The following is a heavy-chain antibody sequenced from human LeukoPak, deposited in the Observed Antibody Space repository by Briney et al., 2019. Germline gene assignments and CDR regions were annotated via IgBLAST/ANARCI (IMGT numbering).Heavy chain of an antibody. J-gene: IGHJ5*02. CDR2: IYYSGST. V-gene: IGHV4-39*01. CDR1: GGSISSSSYY. Sequence: PSETLSLTCTVSGGSISSSSYYWGWIRQPPGKGLEWIGSIYYSGSTHYNPSLKSRVTISVDTSKNQFSLKLSSVTAADTAVYYCARLGGEDIVVVPAAMGFWFDPWGQGTLVTVSS. CDR3: ARLGGEDIVVVPAAMGFWFDP. D-gene: IGHD2-2*01.